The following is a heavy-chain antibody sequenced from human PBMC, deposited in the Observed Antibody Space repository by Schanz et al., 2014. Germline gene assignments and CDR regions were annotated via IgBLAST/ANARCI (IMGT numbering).Heavy chain of an antibody. CDR2: VFPNGIT. CDR3: ARDTTWRLDL. D-gene: IGHD1-1*01. J-gene: IGHJ2*01. CDR1: GGSIRSGTYY. V-gene: IGHV4-61*02. Sequence: QVQLQESGPGLVKPSQTLSLTCTVSGGSIRSGTYYWSWIRQPAGKALEWVGRVFPNGITNYNPSLKIRFPISLDTPKNHFSLTLTSLTAADTAVYYCARDTTWRLDLWGRGTLVTVSS.